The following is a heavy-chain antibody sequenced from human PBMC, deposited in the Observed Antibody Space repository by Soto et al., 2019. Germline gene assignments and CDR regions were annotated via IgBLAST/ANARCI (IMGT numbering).Heavy chain of an antibody. J-gene: IGHJ3*02. CDR3: ARLRLSAPPWVAFDI. CDR1: AGTTSSFY. CDR2: IYETGST. D-gene: IGHD3-16*02. Sequence: SETLPLSCTGSAGTTSSFYWRSIRLPPGKGLEYIGYIYETGSTNYNPSLQSRGTMSIDTSKNQFSLKLNSVTAADTAVYYCARLRLSAPPWVAFDIWGQGTLVTVS. V-gene: IGHV4-59*08.